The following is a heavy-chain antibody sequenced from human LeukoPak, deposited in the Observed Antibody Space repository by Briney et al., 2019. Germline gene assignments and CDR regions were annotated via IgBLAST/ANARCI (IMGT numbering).Heavy chain of an antibody. CDR3: ARGGNPRYYYYYYMDV. CDR1: GFTFSSYA. V-gene: IGHV3-30-3*01. J-gene: IGHJ6*03. Sequence: PGGSLRLSCAASGFTFSSYAMHWVRQAPGKGLEWVAVISYDGSNKYYADSVKGRFTISRDNSKNTLYLQMNSLRAEDTAVYYCARGGNPRYYYYYYMDVWGKGTTVTVSS. D-gene: IGHD4-23*01. CDR2: ISYDGSNK.